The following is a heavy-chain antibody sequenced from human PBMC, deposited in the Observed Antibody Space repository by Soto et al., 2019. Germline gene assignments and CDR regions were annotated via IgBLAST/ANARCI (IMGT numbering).Heavy chain of an antibody. Sequence: ETLSLTCTVSGASISSYYWLWLRQPAGKGLEWIGRIYISGSTNYNPSLDSPATMSADTSKTQFSLKASSETAADTAVYTCASALRDYGDYYFDNWGQGSMVT. V-gene: IGHV4-4*07. D-gene: IGHD4-17*01. CDR3: ASALRDYGDYYFDN. J-gene: IGHJ4*02. CDR1: GASISSYY. CDR2: IYISGST.